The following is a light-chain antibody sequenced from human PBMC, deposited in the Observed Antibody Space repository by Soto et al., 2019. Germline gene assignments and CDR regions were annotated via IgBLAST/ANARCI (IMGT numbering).Light chain of an antibody. CDR3: HHYNNWPRT. J-gene: IGKJ1*01. CDR1: QSVSSN. V-gene: IGKV3-15*01. Sequence: EIVLTQSPATLSVSPGERVTLSCRVSQSVSSNLAWYQKKHGQAPRLLIYAASTRATGVPARFSGTGSGTDFTLTISSLQSEDFAVYYCHHYNNWPRTFGQGTKVDIK. CDR2: AAS.